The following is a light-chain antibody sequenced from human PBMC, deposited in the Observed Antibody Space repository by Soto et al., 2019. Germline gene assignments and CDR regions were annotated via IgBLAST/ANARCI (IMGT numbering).Light chain of an antibody. J-gene: IGLJ1*01. V-gene: IGLV2-14*02. CDR1: SSDLGSYDL. CDR3: SSYTSSSPPV. CDR2: EVT. Sequence: QSVLTQPVSVSGSPGQSITISCTGTSSDLGSYDLVSWYQQHPGKAPKLMVYEVTKRPSGVSNRFSGSKSGNTASLTISGLQAEDEADYYCSSYTSSSPPVFGTGTKVTVL.